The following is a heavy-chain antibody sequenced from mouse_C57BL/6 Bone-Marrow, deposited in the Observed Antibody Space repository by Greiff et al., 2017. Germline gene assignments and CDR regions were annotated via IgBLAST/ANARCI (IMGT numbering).Heavy chain of an antibody. V-gene: IGHV3-6*01. Sequence: EVKLQESGPGLVKPSQSLSLTCSVTGYSITSGYYWNWIRQFPGNKLEWMGYISYDGSNNYNPSLKNRISITRDTSKNQFFLKLNSVTTEDTATYYCAREGLRSYCDYWGQGTTLTVSS. J-gene: IGHJ2*01. D-gene: IGHD2-4*01. CDR1: GYSITSGYY. CDR2: ISYDGSN. CDR3: AREGLRSYCDY.